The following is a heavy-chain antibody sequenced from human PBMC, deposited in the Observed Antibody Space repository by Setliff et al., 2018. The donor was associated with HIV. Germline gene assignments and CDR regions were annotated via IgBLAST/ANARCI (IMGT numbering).Heavy chain of an antibody. CDR3: VREVVRTLDY. Sequence: GGSLRLSCAASGFTFSDYYMTWTRQAPGKGLEWLSYISGSGTYIEYADSVKGRFTISRDNAKNSLYLQMNSLTAEDTAVYYCVREVVRTLDYWGQGTLVTVSS. D-gene: IGHD2-15*01. CDR1: GFTFSDYY. V-gene: IGHV3-11*01. CDR2: ISGSGTYI. J-gene: IGHJ4*02.